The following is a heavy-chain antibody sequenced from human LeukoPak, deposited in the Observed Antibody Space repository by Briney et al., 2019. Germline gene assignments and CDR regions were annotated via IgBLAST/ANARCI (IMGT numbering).Heavy chain of an antibody. CDR2: ISYDGSNK. D-gene: IGHD3-10*01. J-gene: IGHJ4*02. CDR3: ARGGNAATY. CDR1: GFTFSSYA. Sequence: GRSLRLSCAASGFTFSSYAMHWVRQAPGKGLEWVAVISYDGSNKYYADSVKGRFTISRDNSKNTLHLQMNSLRAEDTAVYYCARGGNAATYWGQGTLVTVSS. V-gene: IGHV3-30-3*01.